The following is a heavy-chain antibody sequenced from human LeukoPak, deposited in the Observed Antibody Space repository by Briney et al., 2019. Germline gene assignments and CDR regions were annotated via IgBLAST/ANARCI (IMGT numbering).Heavy chain of an antibody. CDR2: INPNSGGT. Sequence: ASVKVSCRASGYTFTGCYMFWLRQAPGQGLEWMGRINPNSGGTNYAQKFQGRVTMTRDTSITTAYMELSSLRSDDTAVYYCARALPSPGISVADDYWGQGTLVTVSS. CDR3: ARALPSPGISVADDY. V-gene: IGHV1-2*06. CDR1: GYTFTGCY. J-gene: IGHJ4*02. D-gene: IGHD6-19*01.